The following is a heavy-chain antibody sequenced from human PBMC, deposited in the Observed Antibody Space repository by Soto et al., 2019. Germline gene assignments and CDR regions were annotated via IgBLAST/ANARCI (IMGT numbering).Heavy chain of an antibody. CDR3: AREGVSSSWYNYYGMDV. V-gene: IGHV4-59*01. J-gene: IGHJ6*02. CDR2: IYYSGST. CDR1: GGSISSYY. Sequence: QVQLQESGPGLVKPSETLSLTCTVSGGSISSYYWSWIRQPPGKGLEWIGYIYYSGSTNYNPALKSRVTISVDTSTNQFSLKLSSVTAADTAVYYCAREGVSSSWYNYYGMDVWGQGTTVTVSS. D-gene: IGHD6-13*01.